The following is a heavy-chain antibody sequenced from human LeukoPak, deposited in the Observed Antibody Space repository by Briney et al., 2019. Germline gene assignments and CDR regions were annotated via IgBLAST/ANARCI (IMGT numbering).Heavy chain of an antibody. CDR2: ITAGSSTI. Sequence: GGSLRLSCAASGFSFSMYSMNWVRQAPGKGLEWISYITAGSSTIYCADSVKGRFTISRDNARKTLHLQMSSLRAEDTAVYYCAKGYGRNIDYWGQGTLVTVSS. CDR3: AKGYGRNIDY. V-gene: IGHV3-48*04. J-gene: IGHJ4*02. D-gene: IGHD6-13*01. CDR1: GFSFSMYS.